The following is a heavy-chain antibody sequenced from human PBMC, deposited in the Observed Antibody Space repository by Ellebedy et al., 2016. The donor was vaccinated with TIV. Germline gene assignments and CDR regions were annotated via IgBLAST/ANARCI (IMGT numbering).Heavy chain of an antibody. Sequence: GESLKISCAASGFTVSSNYMSWVRQAPGKGLEWVSVIYSGGSTYYADSVKGRFTISRDNSKNTLYLQMNSLRAEDTAVYYCARNGNPVEYFDYWGQGTLVTVSS. CDR2: IYSGGST. D-gene: IGHD4-23*01. J-gene: IGHJ4*02. CDR1: GFTVSSNY. V-gene: IGHV3-66*01. CDR3: ARNGNPVEYFDY.